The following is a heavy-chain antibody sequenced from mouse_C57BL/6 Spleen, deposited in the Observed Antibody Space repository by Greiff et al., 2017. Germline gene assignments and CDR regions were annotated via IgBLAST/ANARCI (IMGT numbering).Heavy chain of an antibody. CDR1: GYSFTGYY. J-gene: IGHJ2*01. D-gene: IGHD1-1*01. V-gene: IGHV1-42*01. CDR3: ARATTVVGYFDY. Sequence: EVQVVESGPELVKPGASVKISCKASGYSFTGYYMNWVKQSPEKSLEWIGEINPSTGGTTYNQKFKAKATLTVDKSSSTAYMQLKSLTSEDSAVYYCARATTVVGYFDYWGQGTTLTVSS. CDR2: INPSTGGT.